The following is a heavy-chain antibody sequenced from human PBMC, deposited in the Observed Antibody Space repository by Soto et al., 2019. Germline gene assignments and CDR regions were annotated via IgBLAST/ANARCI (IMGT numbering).Heavy chain of an antibody. J-gene: IGHJ4*02. V-gene: IGHV4-31*03. D-gene: IGHD6-13*01. CDR2: IYYSGST. Sequence: PSETLSLTCTVSGGSISSGGYYWSWIRQHPGKGLEWIGYIYYSGSTYYNPSLKSRVTISVDTSKNQFSLKLSSVTAADTAVYYCERDTGILYFDYWGQGLLVTVYS. CDR3: ERDTGILYFDY. CDR1: GGSISSGGYY.